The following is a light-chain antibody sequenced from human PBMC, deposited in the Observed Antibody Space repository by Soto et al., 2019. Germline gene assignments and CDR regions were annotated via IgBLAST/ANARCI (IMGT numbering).Light chain of an antibody. J-gene: IGLJ1*01. CDR1: SRDVGGYNY. CDR2: DVS. CDR3: SSYTSSSLYV. Sequence: QSALTQPASVSGSPGQSITISCTGTSRDVGGYNYVSWYQQLPGKAPKLMIYDVSDRPSGVSNRFSGSKSGNTASLTISGLQAEDEADYYCSSYTSSSLYVFGTGTKVTVL. V-gene: IGLV2-14*01.